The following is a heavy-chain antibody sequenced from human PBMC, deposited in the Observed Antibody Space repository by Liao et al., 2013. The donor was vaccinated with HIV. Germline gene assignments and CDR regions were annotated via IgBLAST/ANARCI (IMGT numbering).Heavy chain of an antibody. CDR3: ARDKWELLEHYFDY. CDR2: IYYSGST. Sequence: QLQLQESGPGLVKPSETLSLTCTVSGGSISSSSYYWGWIRQPPGKGLEWIGSIYYSGSTYYNPSLKSRVTISVDTSKNQFSLKLSSVTAADTAVYYCARDKWELLEHYFDYWGQGTLVTVSS. D-gene: IGHD1-26*01. V-gene: IGHV4-39*07. CDR1: GGSISSSSYY. J-gene: IGHJ4*02.